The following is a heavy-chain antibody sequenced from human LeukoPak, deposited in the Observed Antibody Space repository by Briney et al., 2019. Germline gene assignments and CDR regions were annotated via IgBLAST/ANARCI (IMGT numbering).Heavy chain of an antibody. J-gene: IGHJ6*03. CDR2: IYYSGST. V-gene: IGHV4-30-4*08. CDR3: ARASYYYDSSGYYYGQVWYMDV. CDR1: GGSISSGDYY. D-gene: IGHD3-22*01. Sequence: SETLSLTCTVSGGSISSGDYYWSWIRQPPGKGLEWIGYIYYSGSTYYNPSLKSRVTISVDTSKNQFSLKLSSVTAADTAVYYCARASYYYDSSGYYYGQVWYMDVWGKGTTVTVSS.